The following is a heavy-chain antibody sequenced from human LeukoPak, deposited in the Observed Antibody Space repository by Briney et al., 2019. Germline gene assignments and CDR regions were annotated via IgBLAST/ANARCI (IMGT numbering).Heavy chain of an antibody. CDR2: ISYDGSNK. J-gene: IGHJ5*02. CDR1: GFTFSSYP. V-gene: IGHV3-30*04. D-gene: IGHD2-2*01. CDR3: AKDGCRITSCHVLVDP. Sequence: GGSLRLSCAASGFTFSSYPMHWVRQAPGKGLEWVAVISYDGSNKYFADSVKGRFTISRDNSKNTLYLQMNGLRAEDTAVYYCAKDGCRITSCHVLVDPWGQGTLVTVSS.